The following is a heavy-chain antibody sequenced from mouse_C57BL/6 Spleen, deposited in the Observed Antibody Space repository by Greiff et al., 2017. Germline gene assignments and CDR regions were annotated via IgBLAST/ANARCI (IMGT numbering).Heavy chain of an antibody. CDR3: ARSVNGYSVSWFAY. D-gene: IGHD2-3*01. CDR1: GYAFSSYW. J-gene: IGHJ3*01. V-gene: IGHV1-80*01. CDR2: IYPGDGDT. Sequence: LKESGASVKISCTASGYAFSSYWMNWVKQRPGKGLEWIGQIYPGDGDTNYNGKFKGKATLTADKSSSTAYMQLSSLTSEDAAVYFCARSVNGYSVSWFAYWGQGTLVTVAA.